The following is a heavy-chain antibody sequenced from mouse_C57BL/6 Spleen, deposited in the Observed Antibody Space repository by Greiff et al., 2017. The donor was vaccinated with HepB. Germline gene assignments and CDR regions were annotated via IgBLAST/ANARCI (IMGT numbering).Heavy chain of an antibody. V-gene: IGHV5-6*02. Sequence: EVKLMESGGDLVKPGGSLKLSCAASGFIFSSYGMSWVRQTPDKRLEWVATISSGGSYTYYPDSVKGRFTISRDNAKNTLYLQMSSLKSEDTAMYYCARRDYYYGSYFDYWGQGTTLTVSS. CDR3: ARRDYYYGSYFDY. CDR2: ISSGGSYT. J-gene: IGHJ2*01. CDR1: GFIFSSYG. D-gene: IGHD1-1*01.